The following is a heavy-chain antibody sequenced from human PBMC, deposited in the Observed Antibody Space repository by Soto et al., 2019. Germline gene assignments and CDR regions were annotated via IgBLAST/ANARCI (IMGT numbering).Heavy chain of an antibody. D-gene: IGHD3-22*01. Sequence: ASVKVSCKASGYTFTSYGISWVRQAPGQGLEWMGWISAYNGNTNYAQKLQGRVTMTTDTSTSTAYMELRSLRSDDTAVYYCARHGYYDSSGYLGVWGQGTTVTVSS. V-gene: IGHV1-18*01. J-gene: IGHJ6*02. CDR3: ARHGYYDSSGYLGV. CDR2: ISAYNGNT. CDR1: GYTFTSYG.